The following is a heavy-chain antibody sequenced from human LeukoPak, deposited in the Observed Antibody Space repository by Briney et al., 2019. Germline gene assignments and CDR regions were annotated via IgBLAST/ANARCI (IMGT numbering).Heavy chain of an antibody. CDR2: FSGSGANT. CDR1: GFTFSNYA. CDR3: AKGCGATCYSDFDH. J-gene: IGHJ4*02. Sequence: TGGSLRLSCKASGFTFSNYAMSWVSRAPGKGLEWVSTFSGSGANTFYADSVKGRFTISRDNSRNTLYLQMNSLRVEDSALYYCAKGCGATCYSDFDHWGQGTLVTVSS. V-gene: IGHV3-23*01. D-gene: IGHD2-15*01.